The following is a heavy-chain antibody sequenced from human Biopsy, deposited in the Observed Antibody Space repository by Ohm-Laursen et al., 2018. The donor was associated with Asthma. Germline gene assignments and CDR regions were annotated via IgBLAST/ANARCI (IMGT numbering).Heavy chain of an antibody. J-gene: IGHJ1*01. Sequence: SLRLSCAASGFTFGDYWMSWVRQVPGKGLEWVANIKHDGSEKNHVDSLKGRFTIPRDNAKNSLYLQMNSLRAEDTAVYYCARTFHFWSPYHAEHYQLWGQSTLVTVSS. CDR2: IKHDGSEK. V-gene: IGHV3-7*01. CDR1: GFTFGDYW. D-gene: IGHD3-3*01. CDR3: ARTFHFWSPYHAEHYQL.